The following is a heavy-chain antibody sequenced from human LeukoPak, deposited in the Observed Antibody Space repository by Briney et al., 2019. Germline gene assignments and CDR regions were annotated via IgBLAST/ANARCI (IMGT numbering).Heavy chain of an antibody. CDR1: GGSISSSSYY. D-gene: IGHD3-3*01. CDR2: IYYSGST. Sequence: SETLSLTCTVSGGSISSSSYYWGWIRQPPGKGLEWIGSIYYSGSTYYNPSLKSRVTISVDTSKNQFSLKPSSVTAADTAVYYCARRLNFWSGADIWGQGTMVTVSS. CDR3: ARRLNFWSGADI. V-gene: IGHV4-39*01. J-gene: IGHJ3*02.